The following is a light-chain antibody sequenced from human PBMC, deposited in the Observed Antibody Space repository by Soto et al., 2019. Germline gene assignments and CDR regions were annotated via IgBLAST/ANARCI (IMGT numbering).Light chain of an antibody. CDR2: AAS. CDR1: QDVSSY. Sequence: IQMTQSPSSLSATVGDRVTITCRASQDVSSYLNWYQQKPGKAPKLLIYAASSLQSGVPSRFSGSGSGIDFTLTISSLQPEDFAIYYCQQSYNTPQYTFGQGTELEIK. CDR3: QQSYNTPQYT. J-gene: IGKJ2*01. V-gene: IGKV1-39*01.